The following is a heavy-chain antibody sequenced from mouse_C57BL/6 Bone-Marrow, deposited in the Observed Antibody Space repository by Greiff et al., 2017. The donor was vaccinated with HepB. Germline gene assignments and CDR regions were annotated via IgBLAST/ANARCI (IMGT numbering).Heavy chain of an antibody. J-gene: IGHJ4*01. CDR2: IRLKSDNYAT. CDR1: GFTFSNYW. V-gene: IGHV6-3*01. CDR3: TGGAPDAMDY. Sequence: EVKLMESGGGLVQPGGSMKLSCVASGFTFSNYWMNWVRQSPEKGLEWVAQIRLKSDNYATHYAESVKGRFTISRDDSKSSVYLQMNNLRAEDTGIYYCTGGAPDAMDYWGQGTSVTVSS.